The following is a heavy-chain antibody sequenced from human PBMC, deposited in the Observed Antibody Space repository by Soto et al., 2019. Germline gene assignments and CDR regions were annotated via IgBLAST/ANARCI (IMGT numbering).Heavy chain of an antibody. CDR3: ARRATVTTPWFDP. D-gene: IGHD4-4*01. J-gene: IGHJ5*02. CDR2: IYYSGST. V-gene: IGHV4-39*01. CDR1: GGSISSSSYY. Sequence: SETLSLTCTVSGGSISSSSYYWGWIRQPPGKGLEWIGSIYYSGSTYYNPSLKSRVTISVDTSKNQFSLKLSSVTAADTAAYYCARRATVTTPWFDPWGQGTLVTVSS.